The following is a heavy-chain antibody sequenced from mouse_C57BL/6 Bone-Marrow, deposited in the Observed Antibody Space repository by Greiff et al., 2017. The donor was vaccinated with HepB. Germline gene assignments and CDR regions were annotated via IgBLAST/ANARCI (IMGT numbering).Heavy chain of an antibody. D-gene: IGHD1-1*01. CDR2: IYPRSGNT. V-gene: IGHV1-81*01. CDR3: ARWDYGSSPWYFDV. J-gene: IGHJ1*03. CDR1: GYTFTSYG. Sequence: QVQLQQSGAELARPGASVKLSCKASGYTFTSYGISWVKQRTGQGLEWIGEIYPRSGNTYYNEKFKGKATLTADKSSSTAYMELRSLTSEDSAVYFCARWDYGSSPWYFDVWGTGTTVTVSS.